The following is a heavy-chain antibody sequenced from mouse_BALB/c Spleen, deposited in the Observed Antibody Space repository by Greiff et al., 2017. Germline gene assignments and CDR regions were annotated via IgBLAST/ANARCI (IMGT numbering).Heavy chain of an antibody. V-gene: IGHV1S137*01. J-gene: IGHJ4*01. CDR1: GYTFTDYA. CDR2: ISTYYGDA. Sequence: QVQLQQSGAELVRPGVSVKISCKGSGYTFTDYAMHWVKQSHAKSLEWIGVISTYYGDASYNQKFKGKATMTVDKSSSTAYMELARLTSEDSAIYYCARGSTMITLYAMDYWGQGTSVTVSS. D-gene: IGHD2-4*01. CDR3: ARGSTMITLYAMDY.